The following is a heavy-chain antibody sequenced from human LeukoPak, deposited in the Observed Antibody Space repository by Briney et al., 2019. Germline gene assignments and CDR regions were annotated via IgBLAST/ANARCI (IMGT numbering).Heavy chain of an antibody. CDR1: GFTFSSYA. V-gene: IGHV3-7*01. Sequence: GGSLRLSCAASGFTFSSYAMHWVRQAPGKGLEWVANIKQDGSEKYYVDSVKGRCTISRDNAKNSLYLQMNSLRAEDTAVYYCNAFHYWGQGTLVTVSS. CDR3: NAFHY. J-gene: IGHJ4*02. CDR2: IKQDGSEK.